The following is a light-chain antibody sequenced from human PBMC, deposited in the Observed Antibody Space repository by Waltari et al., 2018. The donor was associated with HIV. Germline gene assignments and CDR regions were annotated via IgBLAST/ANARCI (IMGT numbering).Light chain of an antibody. CDR2: FDL. CDR3: QVWDRSSAQVI. V-gene: IGLV3-21*04. CDR1: NIESNS. J-gene: IGLJ2*01. Sequence: SYELTQPHSVSVAPGQTAMITCGGNNIESNSVQWYQQKPGQARVLVIYFDLDRPSGIPERFSGSVSGNTATLTISRVDAGDEADYYCQVWDRSSAQVIFGGGTKLAVL.